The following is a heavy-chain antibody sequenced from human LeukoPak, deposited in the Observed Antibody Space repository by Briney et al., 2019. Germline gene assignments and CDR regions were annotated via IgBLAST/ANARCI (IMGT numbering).Heavy chain of an antibody. D-gene: IGHD3-16*01. CDR3: ARFGVDYDMDV. V-gene: IGHV4-59*11. Sequence: SETLSLTCTVSGGSISGHYWTWIRQPPGKGLEWMGRSNYSGRPDYNPSLKSRVTISVDTSKNQLSLKVTSVTGADTAVYYCARFGVDYDMDVWGQGTTVTVSS. CDR1: GGSISGHY. CDR2: SNYSGRP. J-gene: IGHJ6*02.